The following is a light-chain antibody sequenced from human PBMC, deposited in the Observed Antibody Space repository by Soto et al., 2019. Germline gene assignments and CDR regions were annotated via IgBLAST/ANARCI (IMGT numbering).Light chain of an antibody. CDR3: QQSYSTPIT. Sequence: DIQMTQSPSSLSASVGDRVTITCRPSQSIRSYLSWYQQKPGKAPKRLIYAASSLQSGVPSRFSGSGSGTDFTLTISSLQPEDFATYYCQQSYSTPITFGQRTRPEIK. CDR1: QSIRSY. CDR2: AAS. J-gene: IGKJ5*01. V-gene: IGKV1-39*01.